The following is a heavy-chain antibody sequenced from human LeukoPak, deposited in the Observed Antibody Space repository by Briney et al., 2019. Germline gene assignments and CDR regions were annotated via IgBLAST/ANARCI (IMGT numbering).Heavy chain of an antibody. J-gene: IGHJ4*02. V-gene: IGHV3-21*01. CDR2: ISSSSSYI. CDR1: GFTFSSYQ. Sequence: GGSLRLSCAASGFTFSSYQMNWVRQAPGKGLEWVSSISSSSSYIYYADSVKGRFTISRDNAKNSLYLQMNSLRAEDTAVYYCARYSSGWYFDYWGQGTLVTVSS. CDR3: ARYSSGWYFDY. D-gene: IGHD6-19*01.